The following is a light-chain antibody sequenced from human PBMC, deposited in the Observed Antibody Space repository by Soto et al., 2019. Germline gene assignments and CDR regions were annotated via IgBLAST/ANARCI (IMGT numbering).Light chain of an antibody. CDR2: NNN. CDR1: SSNIGTNA. CDR3: AAWDDSLNGYV. Sequence: QSVLTQPPSASGTPGQRVTISCSGGSSNIGTNAVNWYQQLPGTAPKLLIYNNNQRPSGVPDRFSGSRSGTSASLAISGLQSEDEADYYCAAWDDSLNGYVFVTGTRSPS. V-gene: IGLV1-44*01. J-gene: IGLJ1*01.